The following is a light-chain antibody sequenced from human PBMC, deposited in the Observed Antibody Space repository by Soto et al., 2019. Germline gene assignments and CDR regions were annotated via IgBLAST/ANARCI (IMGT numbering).Light chain of an antibody. CDR2: GAS. CDR1: QSVTSSY. V-gene: IGKV3-20*01. CDR3: QQYGSSVWT. Sequence: EIGLTQSPGTLSLSPGERATLSCRASQSVTSSYLAWYQQKPGQAPRLLIYGASSRATDIPDRFSGSGSGTDFTLTISRLEPEDFAVYYCQQYGSSVWTFGQGTKVAI. J-gene: IGKJ1*01.